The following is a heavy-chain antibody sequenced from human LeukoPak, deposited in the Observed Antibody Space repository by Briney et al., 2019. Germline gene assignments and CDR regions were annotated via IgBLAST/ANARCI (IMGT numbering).Heavy chain of an antibody. CDR1: GGSISSGGYS. J-gene: IGHJ4*02. V-gene: IGHV4-39*01. D-gene: IGHD2-15*01. CDR2: IYYSGST. CDR3: ARQAVVVAALDY. Sequence: PSETLSLTCTVSGGSISSGGYSWSWIRQHPGKGLEWIGYIYYSGSTYYNPSLKSRVTISVDTSKNQFSLKLSSVTAADTAVYYCARQAVVVAALDYWGQGTLVTVSS.